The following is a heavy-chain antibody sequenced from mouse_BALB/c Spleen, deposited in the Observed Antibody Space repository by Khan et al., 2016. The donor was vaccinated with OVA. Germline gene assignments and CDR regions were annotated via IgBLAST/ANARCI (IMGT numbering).Heavy chain of an antibody. V-gene: IGHV1-76*01. CDR3: ARGGDTDEAEFAY. CDR2: IYPGTGSI. Sequence: QVQLKESGAELVRPGASVKLSCKTSGYIFTSYWIHWVKQRSGQGLEWIARIYPGTGSIYYNEKFKGKATLTADKSSSTAFMQLSSRESEGSADFFCARGGDTDEAEFAYWGQVTLVTVSA. J-gene: IGHJ3*01. CDR1: GYIFTSYW.